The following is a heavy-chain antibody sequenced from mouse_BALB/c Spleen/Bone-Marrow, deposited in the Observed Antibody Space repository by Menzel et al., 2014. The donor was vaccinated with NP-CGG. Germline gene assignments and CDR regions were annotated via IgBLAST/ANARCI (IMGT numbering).Heavy chain of an antibody. Sequence: VQLVESGPELVKPGASMRISCKASGYTFTTYFIHWVKQRSGQGLEWIGWIYPGNINIKYNENFKDKVTLTADKSSNTAHLQSNSQTSDDSAVYFCARGDYFRCDMDYGGQGTSVTVSS. CDR3: ARGDYFRCDMDY. D-gene: IGHD2-14*01. CDR1: GYTFTTYF. J-gene: IGHJ4*01. V-gene: IGHV1S56*01. CDR2: IYPGNINI.